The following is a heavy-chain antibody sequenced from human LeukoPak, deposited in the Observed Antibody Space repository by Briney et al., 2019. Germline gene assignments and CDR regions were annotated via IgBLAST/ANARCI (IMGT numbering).Heavy chain of an antibody. J-gene: IGHJ5*02. CDR2: INPDGSSA. CDR1: GFTFSEYW. Sequence: GGSLRLSCAASGFTFSEYWMHWVRQAPGKGLVWASRINPDGSSASYADSVKGRFTISRDNAKNTLYLQMNSLRAEDTAVYFCARFKVTVTSIPWGQGTLVTVSS. V-gene: IGHV3-74*01. D-gene: IGHD4-11*01. CDR3: ARFKVTVTSIP.